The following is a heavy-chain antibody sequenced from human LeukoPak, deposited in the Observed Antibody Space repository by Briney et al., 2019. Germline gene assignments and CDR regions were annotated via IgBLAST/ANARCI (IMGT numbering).Heavy chain of an antibody. CDR2: FDPEGGET. V-gene: IGHV1-24*01. CDR3: ATDQQLERRYAFDI. CDR1: GYTFTSYA. Sequence: ASVTVSCKASGYTFTSYAMHWVRQAPGKGLEWMGGFDPEGGETTYAQKFQGRVTMTEDTSTDTAYMELSSLRSEDTAVYYCATDQQLERRYAFDIWGQGTMVTVSS. D-gene: IGHD1-1*01. J-gene: IGHJ3*02.